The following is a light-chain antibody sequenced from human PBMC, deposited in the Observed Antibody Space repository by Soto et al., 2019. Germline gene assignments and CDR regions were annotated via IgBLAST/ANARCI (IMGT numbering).Light chain of an antibody. V-gene: IGKV4-1*01. J-gene: IGKJ3*01. CDR3: QQCDSIPFS. CDR2: WAS. CDR1: QSVLYSSNNKNY. Sequence: DIVMTQSPDSLAVSLGERATINCKSSQSVLYSSNNKNYLAWYQQKPGQPPKLLIYWASTRESGVPDRFSGSGSGTDFTLTISSLQAEDVAVYYCQQCDSIPFSFGPGTKGDIK.